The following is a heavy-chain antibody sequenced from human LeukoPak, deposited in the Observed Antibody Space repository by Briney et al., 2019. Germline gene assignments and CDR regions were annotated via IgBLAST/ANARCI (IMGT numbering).Heavy chain of an antibody. CDR2: ISGSRSYI. CDR1: GFTFSSYS. J-gene: IGHJ4*02. V-gene: IGHV3-21*01. D-gene: IGHD6-13*01. CDR3: ARAYIAAMYYFDY. Sequence: GGSLRLTCAASGFTFSSYSMNWVRQAPGKGLEWVSSISGSRSYIYYADSVKGRFTISRDNSKNTLYLQMNSLRAEDTAVYYCARAYIAAMYYFDYWGQGTLVTVSS.